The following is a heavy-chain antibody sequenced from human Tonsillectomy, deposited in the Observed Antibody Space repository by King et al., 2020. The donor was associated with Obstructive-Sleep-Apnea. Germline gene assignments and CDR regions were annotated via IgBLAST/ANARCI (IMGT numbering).Heavy chain of an antibody. CDR1: GFTFSSYS. CDR3: ARDGRRDGYNYAFDI. CDR2: ISMSSSTI. V-gene: IGHV3-48*04. Sequence: VQLVESGGGLVQPGGSLRLSCAASGFTFSSYSMNWVLQAPGKGLEWVSYISMSSSTIYYADSVKGRFTISRDNAKNSLYLQMNSLRAADTAVYYCARDGRRDGYNYAFDIWAKGQWSPSLQ. J-gene: IGHJ3*02. D-gene: IGHD5-24*01.